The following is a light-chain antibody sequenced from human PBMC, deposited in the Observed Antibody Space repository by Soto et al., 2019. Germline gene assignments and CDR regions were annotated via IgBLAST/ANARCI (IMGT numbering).Light chain of an antibody. V-gene: IGLV2-14*03. Sequence: QSALTQPASVSGSPGQSITISCTGTSIDVGHPYNYVSWYQQYPGKPPKLLILGVSNRPSGISGRFSGFKSGNTASLTISGLQPEDEADYYCMSYIASTSTHWVLGGGTKVTVL. CDR1: SIDVGHPYNY. CDR3: MSYIASTSTHWV. CDR2: GVS. J-gene: IGLJ3*02.